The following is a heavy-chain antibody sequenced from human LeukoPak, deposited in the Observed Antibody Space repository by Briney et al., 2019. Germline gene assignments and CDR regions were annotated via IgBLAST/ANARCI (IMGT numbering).Heavy chain of an antibody. D-gene: IGHD6-19*01. CDR2: ISYDGSNK. J-gene: IGHJ6*02. Sequence: PGGSLRLSCAASGFTFSSYGMHWVRQAPGKGLEWVAVISYDGSNKYYADSVKGRFTISRDNSKNTLYLQMNSLRAEDTAVYYCAKDGGSSGSYGMDVWGQGTTVTVPS. CDR3: AKDGGSSGSYGMDV. CDR1: GFTFSSYG. V-gene: IGHV3-30*18.